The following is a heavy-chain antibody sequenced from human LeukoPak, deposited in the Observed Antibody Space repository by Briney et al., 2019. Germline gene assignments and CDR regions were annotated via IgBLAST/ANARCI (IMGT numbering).Heavy chain of an antibody. J-gene: IGHJ4*02. V-gene: IGHV4-34*01. CDR2: INHSGST. CDR1: GGSFSGYY. D-gene: IGHD6-19*01. Sequence: PSETLSLTCAVYGGSFSGYYWSWIRQPPGKGLEWIGEINHSGSTNYNPSLKSRVTTSVDTSKNQFSLKLSSVTAADTAVYYCASASSGWYEAFDYWGQGTLVTVSS. CDR3: ASASSGWYEAFDY.